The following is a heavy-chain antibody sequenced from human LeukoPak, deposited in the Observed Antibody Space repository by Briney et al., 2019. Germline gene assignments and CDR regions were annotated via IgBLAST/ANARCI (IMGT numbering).Heavy chain of an antibody. Sequence: PSETLSLTCAVYGESFSGYFWSWIRQPPGKGLEWIGEVNHSGRTNYNPSLKSRVTIPVDPSKSQFSLNLRSVTAADTAVYYCARGQFQRDYWGQGTLVIVSS. V-gene: IGHV4-34*01. J-gene: IGHJ4*02. CDR1: GESFSGYF. CDR3: ARGQFQRDY. CDR2: VNHSGRT.